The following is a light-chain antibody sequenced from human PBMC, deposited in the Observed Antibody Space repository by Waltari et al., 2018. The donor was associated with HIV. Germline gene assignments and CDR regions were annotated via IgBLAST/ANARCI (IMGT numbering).Light chain of an antibody. CDR1: ALPKRY. Sequence: SYELTQPPSVSVSPGQTARITCSGDALPKRYTYWYQQKSGQAPVLVIHEDNKRPSGIPERFSGSSSGTMATWTINGAQVGDEADYYCYSTDSSDNYGVFGGGTKLTVL. CDR2: EDN. CDR3: YSTDSSDNYGV. V-gene: IGLV3-10*01. J-gene: IGLJ3*02.